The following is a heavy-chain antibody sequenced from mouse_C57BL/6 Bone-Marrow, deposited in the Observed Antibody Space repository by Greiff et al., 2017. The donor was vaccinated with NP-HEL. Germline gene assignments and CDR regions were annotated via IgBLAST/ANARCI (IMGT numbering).Heavy chain of an antibody. V-gene: IGHV1-81*01. J-gene: IGHJ3*02. CDR1: GFTFTSYG. D-gene: IGHD2-5*01. CDR3: ARKCRSNPCGY. CDR2: IYPRSGNN. Sequence: VMLMESGAELARPGASVKLSCKASGFTFTSYGISWVKQRTGQGLEWIGYIYPRSGNNYYNEKFKGKATLTADKSSSPAYMELRSLTSEDSAVNFCARKCRSNPCGYWGQGTLSTISA.